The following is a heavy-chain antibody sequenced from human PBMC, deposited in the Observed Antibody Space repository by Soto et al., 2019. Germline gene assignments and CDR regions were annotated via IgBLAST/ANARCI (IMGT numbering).Heavy chain of an antibody. D-gene: IGHD2-21*02. CDR3: ARDLWGYCGTDCYPLDV. CDR2: MYKTGST. Sequence: QVRLQESGPGLVKPSETLSLNCTGSGGSISSAYWSWIRQPPGKGLEWIGDMYKTGSTVYNPSLKSLVPISGDTSKNQFYLKVNSVIAADTAVYYCARDLWGYCGTDCYPLDVWGQGTTVTVS. V-gene: IGHV4-59*01. J-gene: IGHJ6*02. CDR1: GGSISSAY.